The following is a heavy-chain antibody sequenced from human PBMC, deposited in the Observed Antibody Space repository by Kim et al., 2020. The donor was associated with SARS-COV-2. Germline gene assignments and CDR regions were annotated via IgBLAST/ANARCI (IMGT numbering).Heavy chain of an antibody. CDR3: AKDVHDGVVVIAIRDPLFDY. V-gene: IGHV3-9*01. J-gene: IGHJ4*02. Sequence: RFTISRDNAKNSLYLQMNSLRAEDTALYYCAKDVHDGVVVIAIRDPLFDYWGQGTLVTVSS. D-gene: IGHD2-21*01.